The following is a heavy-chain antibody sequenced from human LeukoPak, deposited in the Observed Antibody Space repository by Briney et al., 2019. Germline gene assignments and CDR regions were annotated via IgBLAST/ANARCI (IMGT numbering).Heavy chain of an antibody. Sequence: SETLSLTCAVYGGSLSVYYWMWLRPPPGKGLEWIGEIKPSGRLPYNPSLKNRLTISVDASKNRFSLNMRSLTAADTAVYYCARGRQEFSMIVVVVTAVSYYLDVWGKETTLTVS. V-gene: IGHV4-34*01. CDR3: ARGRQEFSMIVVVVTAVSYYLDV. CDR1: GGSLSVYY. D-gene: IGHD3-22*01. CDR2: IKPSGRL. J-gene: IGHJ6*03.